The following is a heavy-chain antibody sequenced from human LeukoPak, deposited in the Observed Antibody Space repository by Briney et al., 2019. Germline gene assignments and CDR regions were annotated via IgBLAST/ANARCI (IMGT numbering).Heavy chain of an antibody. Sequence: SSETLSLTCAVYGGSFSGYYWSWIRQPPGKGLEWIGEINHSGSTNYNPSLKSRVTISVDTSKNQFSLKLSSVTAADTAVYYCARLGWATVRFDPWGQGTLVTVSS. J-gene: IGHJ5*02. CDR1: GGSFSGYY. CDR2: INHSGST. V-gene: IGHV4-34*01. CDR3: ARLGWATVRFDP. D-gene: IGHD4-17*01.